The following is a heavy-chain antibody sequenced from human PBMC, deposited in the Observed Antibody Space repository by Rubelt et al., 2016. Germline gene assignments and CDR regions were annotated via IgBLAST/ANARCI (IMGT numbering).Heavy chain of an antibody. D-gene: IGHD2-8*01. CDR3: ASRFCTNGVCHVDY. J-gene: IGHJ4*02. V-gene: IGHV3-21*02. CDR1: DFTFSTYT. CDR2: ISSSSDYI. Sequence: EVQLLDSGGGLVQPGGSLRLSCAASDFTFSTYTMIWVRKAPGKGLEWVSSISSSSDYIYYADSVKGRFTISRDNDKNSQYLQMKSLRAEDTAVYYCASRFCTNGVCHVDYWGQGTLVTVSS.